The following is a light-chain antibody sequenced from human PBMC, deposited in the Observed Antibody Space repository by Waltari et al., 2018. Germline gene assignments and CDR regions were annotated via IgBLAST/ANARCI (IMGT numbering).Light chain of an antibody. J-gene: IGKJ1*01. CDR3: QQRTDWLWT. CDR2: DAS. V-gene: IGKV3-11*01. Sequence: EVVLTQSPATLSLSPGERATLSCRASHSISKFLAWYQQRPGQAPRLLIYDASDRPPGIPARCSGSGSGTDFTLTISSLEPEDFAVYYCQQRTDWLWTFGQGTKVEIK. CDR1: HSISKF.